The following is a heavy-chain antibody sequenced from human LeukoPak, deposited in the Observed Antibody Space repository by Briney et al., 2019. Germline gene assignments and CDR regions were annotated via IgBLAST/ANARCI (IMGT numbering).Heavy chain of an antibody. J-gene: IGHJ6*02. CDR2: ISSSSSYT. V-gene: IGHV3-11*06. Sequence: GGSLRLSCAASGFTFSDYYMSWIRQAPGKGLEWVSYISSSSSYTNYADSVKGRFTFSRDNAKNSLYLQMNSLRAEDTAVYYCARAPHYSNYGPYYYGMDVWGQGTTVTVSS. CDR3: ARAPHYSNYGPYYYGMDV. CDR1: GFTFSDYY. D-gene: IGHD4-11*01.